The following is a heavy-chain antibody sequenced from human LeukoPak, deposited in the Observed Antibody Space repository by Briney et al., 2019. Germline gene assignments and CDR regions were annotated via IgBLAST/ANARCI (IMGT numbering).Heavy chain of an antibody. CDR3: ATYRQVLLPFES. CDR1: GFTFSTNG. Sequence: QPGGSLRLSCAASGFTFSTNGMSWVRQAPGKGLEWVSCISGSSAGRFYADSVEGRFIISRDNYRNTLYLQMKSLRVEDTAIYYCATYRQVLLPFESWGQGTLVTVSS. CDR2: ISGSSAGR. V-gene: IGHV3-23*01. D-gene: IGHD2-8*02. J-gene: IGHJ4*02.